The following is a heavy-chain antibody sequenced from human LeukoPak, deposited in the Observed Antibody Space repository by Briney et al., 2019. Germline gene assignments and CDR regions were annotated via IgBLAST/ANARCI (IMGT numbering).Heavy chain of an antibody. D-gene: IGHD6-13*01. J-gene: IGHJ5*02. CDR3: ARSGIAAAGKGFDP. CDR2: IYYSGST. V-gene: IGHV4-59*01. CDR1: GGSISSYY. Sequence: SETLSLTCTVSGGSISSYYWSWIRQPPGKGLEWIGYIYYSGSTNYNPSLKSRVTISVDTSKNQFSLKLSSVTAADTAVYYCARSGIAAAGKGFDPWGQGTLVTVSS.